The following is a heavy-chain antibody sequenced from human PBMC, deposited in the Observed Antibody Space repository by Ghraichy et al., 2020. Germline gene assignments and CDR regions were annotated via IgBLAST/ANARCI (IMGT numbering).Heavy chain of an antibody. Sequence: GGSLRLSCAASGFSFTDYWMHWVRQTPGRGLEWVSHLNIDGTTVNYADSVKGRFTISRDNAKNTMYLQMISLTVEDKAVYYCVRSYKDGLRHFDYWGQGTLVTVSS. CDR1: GFSFTDYW. V-gene: IGHV3-74*01. CDR2: LNIDGTTV. J-gene: IGHJ4*02. D-gene: IGHD1-14*01. CDR3: VRSYKDGLRHFDY.